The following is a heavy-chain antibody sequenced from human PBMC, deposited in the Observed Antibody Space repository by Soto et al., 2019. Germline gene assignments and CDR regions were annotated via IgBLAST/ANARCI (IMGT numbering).Heavy chain of an antibody. CDR1: GFTFSSYG. CDR3: AKEVAYDSSGYYSYYFDY. CDR2: ISYDGSNK. V-gene: IGHV3-30*18. J-gene: IGHJ4*02. Sequence: GGSLRLSCAASGFTFSSYGMHWVRQAPGKGLEWVAVISYDGSNKYYADSVKGRFTISRDNSKNTLYLQMNSLRAEDTAVYYCAKEVAYDSSGYYSYYFDYWGQGTLVTVSS. D-gene: IGHD3-22*01.